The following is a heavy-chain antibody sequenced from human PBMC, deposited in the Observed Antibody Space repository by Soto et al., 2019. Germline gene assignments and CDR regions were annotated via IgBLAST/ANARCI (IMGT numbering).Heavy chain of an antibody. J-gene: IGHJ6*02. D-gene: IGHD4-4*01. Sequence: PSETLSLTCTVSGGSISSGDYYWSWIRQPPGKGLEWIGYIYYSGSTYYNPSLKSRVTISVDRSKNQFSLKLSSVTAADTAVYYCARTMGTPLPVTVTHYYYYGMDVWGQGTTVTVSS. CDR2: IYYSGST. CDR1: GGSISSGDYY. V-gene: IGHV4-30-4*01. CDR3: ARTMGTPLPVTVTHYYYYGMDV.